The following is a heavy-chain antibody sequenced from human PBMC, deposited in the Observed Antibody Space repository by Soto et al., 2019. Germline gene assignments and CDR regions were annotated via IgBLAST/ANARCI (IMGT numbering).Heavy chain of an antibody. J-gene: IGHJ4*02. CDR2: ISYDGSNK. D-gene: IGHD2-8*01. V-gene: IGHV3-30*18. Sequence: QVQLVESWGGVVQPGRSLRLSCAASGFTFSSYGMHWVRQAPGKGLEWVAVISYDGSNKYYADSVKGRFTISRDNSKNTLYLQMNSLRAEDTAVYYCAKEVLRAFDYWGQGTLVTVSS. CDR1: GFTFSSYG. CDR3: AKEVLRAFDY.